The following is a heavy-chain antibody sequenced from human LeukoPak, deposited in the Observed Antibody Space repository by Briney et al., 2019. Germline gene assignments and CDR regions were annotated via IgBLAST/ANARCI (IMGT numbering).Heavy chain of an antibody. CDR3: ARDFDYDFWSGYSVTPSMGYFDY. D-gene: IGHD3-3*01. V-gene: IGHV3-11*04. J-gene: IGHJ4*02. Sequence: PGGSLRLSCAASGFIFSNYWMSWVRQAPGKGLEWVSYISSSGNTIYYTDSVKGRFTISRDNAKNSLYLQMNSLRAEDTAVYYCARDFDYDFWSGYSVTPSMGYFDYWGQGTLVTVSS. CDR1: GFIFSNYW. CDR2: ISSSGNTI.